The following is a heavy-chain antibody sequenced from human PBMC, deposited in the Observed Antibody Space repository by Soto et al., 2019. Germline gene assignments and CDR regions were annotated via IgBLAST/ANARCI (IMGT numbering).Heavy chain of an antibody. J-gene: IGHJ4*02. CDR1: GFTFGNYA. CDR3: AKDHDYYSSGPK. D-gene: IGHD3-22*01. CDR2: VSGSGADT. V-gene: IGHV3-23*01. Sequence: EVQLLESGGGLERPGGSLRLSCAVSGFTFGNYAMTWVRQAPGKGLEWVSSVSGSGADTYYADPVKGRFTISRDNSKSTLYLQMNSLRAEDTALYYCAKDHDYYSSGPKWGQGTLVIVSS.